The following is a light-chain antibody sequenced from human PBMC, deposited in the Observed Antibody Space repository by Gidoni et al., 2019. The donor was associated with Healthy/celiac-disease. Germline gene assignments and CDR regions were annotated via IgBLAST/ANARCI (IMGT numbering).Light chain of an antibody. CDR2: AAT. J-gene: IGKJ2*01. CDR3: LQDYNSPPYT. CDR1: QVIRYD. V-gene: IGKV1-6*01. Sequence: AYQMTQSPSSLSASVGDGVTITCRASQVIRYDLGWYQQKPGKAPKLLIYAATRLQSGVPTRFSGSGSGTDFTLTISSLQPEDFATYCCLQDYNSPPYTFGQGTKLEIK.